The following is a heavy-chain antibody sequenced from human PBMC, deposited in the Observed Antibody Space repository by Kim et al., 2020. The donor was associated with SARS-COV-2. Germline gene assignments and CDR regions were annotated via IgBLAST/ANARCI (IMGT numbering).Heavy chain of an antibody. D-gene: IGHD3-10*01. Sequence: GGSLRLSCASSGFSFSTAIMNWVRRAPGKGLEWVAGITGGATNTYGADSVRGRFSISRDNSNNMLFLEMGSLGADDTAIYYCAKGRVDGPGCDFDSWGPGTLVTVS. V-gene: IGHV3-23*01. CDR1: GFSFSTAI. CDR2: ITGGATNT. J-gene: IGHJ4*02. CDR3: AKGRVDGPGCDFDS.